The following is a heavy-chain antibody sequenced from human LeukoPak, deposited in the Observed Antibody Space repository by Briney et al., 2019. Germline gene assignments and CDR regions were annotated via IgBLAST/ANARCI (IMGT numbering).Heavy chain of an antibody. J-gene: IGHJ4*02. D-gene: IGHD6-6*01. CDR1: GFTFDDYG. CDR2: INWKGGST. CDR3: ARRPYSSSSHYFDY. Sequence: PGGSLRLSCAAPGFTFDDYGMSWVRQAPGKGLEWVSGINWKGGSTTYADSVRGRFTISRDNAKNSLYLEMNSLRAEDTALYHCARRPYSSSSHYFDYWGQGTLVTVSS. V-gene: IGHV3-20*01.